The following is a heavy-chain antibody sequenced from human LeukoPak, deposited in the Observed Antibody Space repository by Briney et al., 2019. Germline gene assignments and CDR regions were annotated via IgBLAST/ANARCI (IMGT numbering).Heavy chain of an antibody. Sequence: GSLRLSCAASGFTFSSYSMNWVRQAPGKGLEWVSSISSSSSYIYYADSVKGRFTTSRDNAKNSLYLQMNSLRAEDTAVYYCARDRVAAAGTYWGQGTLVTVSS. J-gene: IGHJ4*02. V-gene: IGHV3-21*01. CDR2: ISSSSSYI. CDR1: GFTFSSYS. CDR3: ARDRVAAAGTY. D-gene: IGHD6-13*01.